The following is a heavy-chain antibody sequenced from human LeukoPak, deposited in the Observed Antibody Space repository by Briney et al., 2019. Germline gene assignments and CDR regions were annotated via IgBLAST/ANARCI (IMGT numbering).Heavy chain of an antibody. CDR1: GGSIYSYY. J-gene: IGHJ4*02. CDR2: IYYTGST. CDR3: ARARYYDSSGYYAHFDY. V-gene: IGHV4-59*01. Sequence: PSETLSLTCTVSGGSIYSYYWSWLRQPPEKGLEWIGYIYYTGSTSYNPSLKSRVTISVDKSKNQFSLKLSSVTAADTAVYYCARARYYDSSGYYAHFDYWGQGTLVTVSS. D-gene: IGHD3-22*01.